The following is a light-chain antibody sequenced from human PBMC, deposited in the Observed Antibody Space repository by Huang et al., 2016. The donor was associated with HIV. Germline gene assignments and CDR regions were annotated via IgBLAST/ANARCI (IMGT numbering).Light chain of an antibody. CDR3: QQRDNWPPMYT. J-gene: IGKJ2*01. Sequence: EIVLTQSPDTLSLSPGESATLSFRASQSVSKYLAWYQQRPGQSPRLLIYGASNRAAGIPARFSGSGSGTDFTLSISSLEPEDFAVYYCQQRDNWPPMYTFGQGTKLEIK. CDR1: QSVSKY. V-gene: IGKV3-11*01. CDR2: GAS.